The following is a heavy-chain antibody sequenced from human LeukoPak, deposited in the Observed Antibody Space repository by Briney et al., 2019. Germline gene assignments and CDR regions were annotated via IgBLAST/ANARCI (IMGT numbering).Heavy chain of an antibody. D-gene: IGHD6-19*01. CDR1: GFTFSSYA. CDR3: AREQDSSGWPRYYYYYYGMDV. V-gene: IGHV3-30*04. Sequence: GGSLRLSCAASGFTFSSYAMHGVRQAPGKGLEWVAVISYDGSNKYYADSVKGRFTISRDNSKNTLYLQMNSLRAEDTAVYYCAREQDSSGWPRYYYYYYGMDVWGQGTTVTVSS. CDR2: ISYDGSNK. J-gene: IGHJ6*02.